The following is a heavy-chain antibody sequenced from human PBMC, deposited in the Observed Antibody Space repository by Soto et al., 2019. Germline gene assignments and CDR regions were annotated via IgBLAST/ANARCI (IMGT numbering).Heavy chain of an antibody. V-gene: IGHV1-69*12. Sequence: QVQLVQSGAEVKKPGSSVKVSCKASGATFSSYAISWVRQAPGQGLEWMGGIIPIFGTANYAQKFQGRVTITADESTSTAYMELSSLRSEDTAVYYCARGTQAEGNHYYGMDVWGQGTTVTVSS. CDR2: IIPIFGTA. CDR3: ARGTQAEGNHYYGMDV. CDR1: GATFSSYA. J-gene: IGHJ6*02. D-gene: IGHD2-2*01.